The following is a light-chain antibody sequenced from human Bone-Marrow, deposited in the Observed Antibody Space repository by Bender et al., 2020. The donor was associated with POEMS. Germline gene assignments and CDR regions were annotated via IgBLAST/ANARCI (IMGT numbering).Light chain of an antibody. CDR3: CAYAGSSAFV. CDR2: DVS. Sequence: QSALTQPASVSGSPGQSITISCTGTSSDVGGYNPVPWYQQHPGKDPKLRIFDVSNRPPGVSNRFSCSKSGTSASLTIYGLQAADEADYYCCAYAGSSAFVFGGGTKVTVL. CDR1: SSDVGGYNP. V-gene: IGLV2-23*02. J-gene: IGLJ2*01.